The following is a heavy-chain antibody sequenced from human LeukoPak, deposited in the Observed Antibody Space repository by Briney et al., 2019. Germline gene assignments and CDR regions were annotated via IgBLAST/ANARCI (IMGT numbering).Heavy chain of an antibody. V-gene: IGHV3-30*02. CDR3: LPDWFDP. Sequence: GGSLRLSCAASGFTFSSYGMHWVRQAPGKGLEWVAFIRYDGSNKYYADSVKGRFTISRDNAKNTLYLQMNSLRAEDTAMYYCLPDWFDPWGQGTLVTVSS. CDR1: GFTFSSYG. CDR2: IRYDGSNK. J-gene: IGHJ5*02.